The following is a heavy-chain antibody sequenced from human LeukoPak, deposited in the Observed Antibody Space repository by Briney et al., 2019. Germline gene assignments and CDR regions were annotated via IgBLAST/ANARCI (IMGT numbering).Heavy chain of an antibody. V-gene: IGHV3-21*01. CDR3: ARVNCGGDCYLGDY. CDR2: ISSSSSYI. Sequence: GGSLRLSCAASGFTFSSYSMNWVRQAPGKGLEWVSSISSSSSYIYYADSAKGRFTISRDNAKNSLYLQMNSLRAEDTAVYYCARVNCGGDCYLGDYWGQGTLVTVSS. CDR1: GFTFSSYS. D-gene: IGHD2-21*02. J-gene: IGHJ4*02.